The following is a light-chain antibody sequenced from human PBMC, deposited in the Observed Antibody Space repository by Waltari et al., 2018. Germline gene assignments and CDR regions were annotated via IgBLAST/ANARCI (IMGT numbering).Light chain of an antibody. CDR1: RSNIGGNT. J-gene: IGLJ3*02. CDR2: GNH. Sequence: QPLLTQSPSASGTPGQRVTLACSGSRSNIGGNTVSWYKQLPGAAPKLLIYGNHQRPSGVPDRFSGSKSGTSASLAISGLQTEDEADYYCSAWDDSLHGWVFGGGTGLTVL. V-gene: IGLV1-44*01. CDR3: SAWDDSLHGWV.